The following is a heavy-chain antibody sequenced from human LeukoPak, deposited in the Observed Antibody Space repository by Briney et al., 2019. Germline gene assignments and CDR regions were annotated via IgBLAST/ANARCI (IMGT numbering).Heavy chain of an antibody. V-gene: IGHV3-11*06. D-gene: IGHD6-13*01. CDR2: ISGDSSYT. Sequence: GGSLRLSCAASGFIFSDYYMTWLRQAPGKGLEGVSYISGDSSYTIYADSVKGRFTVSRDNAKNSLYLQMNSLRAEDTAVYYCARLHSTAAAGTYDYWGQGTLVTVSS. J-gene: IGHJ4*02. CDR3: ARLHSTAAAGTYDY. CDR1: GFIFSDYY.